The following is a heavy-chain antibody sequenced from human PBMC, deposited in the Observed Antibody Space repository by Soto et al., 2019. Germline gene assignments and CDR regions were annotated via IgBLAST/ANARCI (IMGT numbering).Heavy chain of an antibody. CDR1: GASISSSY. CDR2: IHYSGST. CDR3: VRGYYDGRGFSNTFDL. V-gene: IGHV4-59*01. Sequence: KPSETLSLTCTVSGASISSSYWSWIRQSPGKRLEWIGYIHYSGSTKYNPSLDSRVTISVDTSKNQFSLKLSSVTAADTAVYYCVRGYYDGRGFSNTFDLWGQGTMVTVSS. J-gene: IGHJ3*01. D-gene: IGHD3-16*01.